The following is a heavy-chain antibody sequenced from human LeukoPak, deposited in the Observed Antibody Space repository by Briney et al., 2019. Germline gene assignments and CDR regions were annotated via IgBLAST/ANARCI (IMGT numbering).Heavy chain of an antibody. CDR3: AREDYGEGVDSAPFDY. Sequence: SETLSFTCTVSGGSISSYYWNWIRQPAGKGLEWIGRIYTSGNTNYNPSLKSRVTISVDTSKNQFSLKLSSVTAADTAVYYCAREDYGEGVDSAPFDYWGQGTQVTVSS. V-gene: IGHV4-4*07. D-gene: IGHD4-17*01. CDR2: IYTSGNT. J-gene: IGHJ4*02. CDR1: GGSISSYY.